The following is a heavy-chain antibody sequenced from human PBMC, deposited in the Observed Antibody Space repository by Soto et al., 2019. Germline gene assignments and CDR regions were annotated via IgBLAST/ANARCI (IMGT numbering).Heavy chain of an antibody. CDR2: IYYSGST. CDR1: GGSVSSGSYY. V-gene: IGHV4-61*01. D-gene: IGHD5-18*01. Sequence: SETLSLTCTVSGGSVSSGSYYWSWIRQPPGKGLEWIGYIYYSGSTNYNPSLKSRVTISVDTSKNQFSLKLSSVTAADTAVYYCARAGWIQLWTYDCWGQGTLVTVSS. J-gene: IGHJ4*02. CDR3: ARAGWIQLWTYDC.